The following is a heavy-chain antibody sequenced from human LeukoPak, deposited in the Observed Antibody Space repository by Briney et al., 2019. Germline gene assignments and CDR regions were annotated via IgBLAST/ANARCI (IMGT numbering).Heavy chain of an antibody. CDR1: GFTFSSYA. CDR2: ISGSGGST. Sequence: PGGSLRLSCAASGFTFSSYAMSWVRQAPGKGLEWVSAISGSGGSTYYADSVKGRFTISRDNSKNTLYLQMNSVRAEDTAVYYCAKDRKEWYTQLYFDYWGQGTLVTVSS. V-gene: IGHV3-23*01. D-gene: IGHD3-3*01. J-gene: IGHJ4*02. CDR3: AKDRKEWYTQLYFDY.